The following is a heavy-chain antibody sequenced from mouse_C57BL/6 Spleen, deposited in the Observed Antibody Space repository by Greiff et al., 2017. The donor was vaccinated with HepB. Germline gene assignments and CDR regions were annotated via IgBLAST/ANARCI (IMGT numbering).Heavy chain of an antibody. CDR2: IYPGDGDT. CDR1: GYAFSSYW. D-gene: IGHD1-1*01. J-gene: IGHJ4*01. Sequence: QVQLQQSGAELVKPGASVKISCKASGYAFSSYWMNWVKQRPGKGLEWIGQIYPGDGDTNYNGKFKGKATLTADKSSSTAYMQLSSLTSEDSAVYFCARRRITTVVARDYAMDYWGQGTSVTVSS. V-gene: IGHV1-80*01. CDR3: ARRRITTVVARDYAMDY.